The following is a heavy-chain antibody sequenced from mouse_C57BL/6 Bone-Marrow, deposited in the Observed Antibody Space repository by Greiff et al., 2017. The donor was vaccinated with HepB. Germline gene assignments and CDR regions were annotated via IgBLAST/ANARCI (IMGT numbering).Heavy chain of an antibody. J-gene: IGHJ1*03. CDR2: ISNLAYSI. CDR3: ARRYYGTSYWYFDV. V-gene: IGHV5-15*01. CDR1: GFTFSDYG. Sequence: EVKLMESGGGLVQPGGSLKLSCAASGFTFSDYGMAWVRQAPRKGPEWVAFISNLAYSIYYADTVTGRFTISRENAKNTLYLDMSSLRSEEKAMYYCARRYYGTSYWYFDVWGTGTTVTVSS. D-gene: IGHD1-1*01.